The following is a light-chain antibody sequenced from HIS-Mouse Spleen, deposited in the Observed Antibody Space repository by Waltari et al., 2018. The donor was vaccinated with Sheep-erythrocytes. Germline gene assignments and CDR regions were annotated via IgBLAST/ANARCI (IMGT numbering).Light chain of an antibody. J-gene: IGLJ1*01. CDR1: SSDVGGYNH. V-gene: IGLV2-11*01. Sequence: QSALTQPRSVSRSPGQSVPIPCPGPSSDVGGYNHVSWYQQHPGKAPKLMIYDVSKRPSGVPDRFSGSKSGNTASLTISGLQAEDEADYYCCSYAGSYNHVFATGTKVTVL. CDR3: CSYAGSYNHV. CDR2: DVS.